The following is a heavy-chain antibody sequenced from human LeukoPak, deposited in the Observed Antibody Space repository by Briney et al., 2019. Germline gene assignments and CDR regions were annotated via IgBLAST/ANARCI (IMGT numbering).Heavy chain of an antibody. CDR3: AGSLREGPEPD. CDR1: GGAPSSYT. J-gene: IGHJ4*02. Sequence: SQTLSLTCTVSGGAPSSYTWGSIRQRAGKGLEWIARLYTSGSTTYNPSLERRVTMSVDTSKNQFSLKLSSVTAADTAVYYCAGSLREGPEPDWGQGTLVTVSS. CDR2: LYTSGST. V-gene: IGHV4-4*07. D-gene: IGHD1-14*01.